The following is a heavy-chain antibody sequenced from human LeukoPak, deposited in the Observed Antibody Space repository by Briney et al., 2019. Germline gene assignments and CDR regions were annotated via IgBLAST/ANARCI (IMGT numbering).Heavy chain of an antibody. CDR1: GFTFSSYD. D-gene: IGHD1-26*01. V-gene: IGHV3-21*01. J-gene: IGHJ4*02. Sequence: TGESLRLSCAASGFTFSSYDMNWVRKAPGKGLEWVSSIGSISTYIYYADSVKGRFTISRDNAKNSLYLQMNSLRDEDTAVYYCARNGWVDYWGQGTLVTVSS. CDR3: ARNGWVDY. CDR2: IGSISTYI.